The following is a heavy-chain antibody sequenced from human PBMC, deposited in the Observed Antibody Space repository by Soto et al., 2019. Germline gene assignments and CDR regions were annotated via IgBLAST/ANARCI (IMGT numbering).Heavy chain of an antibody. V-gene: IGHV3-15*01. CDR2: IKTKTERGTT. CDR3: TTGLFAGSSNTHY. D-gene: IGHD6-6*01. Sequence: LRLSCGASGFTFSNVWMSWVRQAPGKGLEWLGLIKTKTERGTTDYAAPVKGRFTISRDDSKTALYLQMNSLKIEDTAVYYCTTGLFAGSSNTHYWGQGTLVTVSS. J-gene: IGHJ4*02. CDR1: GFTFSNVW.